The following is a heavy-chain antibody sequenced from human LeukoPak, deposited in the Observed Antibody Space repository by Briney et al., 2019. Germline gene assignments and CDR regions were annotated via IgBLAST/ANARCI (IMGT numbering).Heavy chain of an antibody. CDR1: GGSFSGYY. J-gene: IGHJ5*02. CDR3: ASQRIMITFGGTTWGNWFDP. V-gene: IGHV4-34*01. D-gene: IGHD3-16*01. CDR2: INHSGST. Sequence: SETLSLTCAVYGGSFSGYYWSWIRQPPGKVLEWIGEINHSGSTNYNPSLKSRVTISVDTSKNQFSLKLSSVTAADTAVYYCASQRIMITFGGTTWGNWFDPWGQGTLVTVSS.